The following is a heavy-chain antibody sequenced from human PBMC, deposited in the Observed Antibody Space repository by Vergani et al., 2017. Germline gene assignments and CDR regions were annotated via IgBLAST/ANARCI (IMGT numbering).Heavy chain of an antibody. CDR2: IDWDDDK. J-gene: IGHJ6*02. D-gene: IGHD6-13*01. CDR3: ARIKSSSWSRGGGMDV. CDR1: GFSLSTSGTC. V-gene: IGHV2-70*15. Sequence: QVTLRESGPALVKPTQTLTLTCTFPGFSLSTSGTCVSWIRQPPGKALEWLARIDWDDDKYYSTSLKTRLTISKDTSKNQVVLTMTNMDPVDTATYYCARIKSSSWSRGGGMDVWGQGTTVTVSS.